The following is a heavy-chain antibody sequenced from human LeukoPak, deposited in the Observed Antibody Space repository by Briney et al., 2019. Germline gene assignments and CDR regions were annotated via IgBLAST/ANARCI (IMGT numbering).Heavy chain of an antibody. Sequence: GGSLRLSCAASGFTFSSYSMNWVRQAPGKGLEWVSSISSSSSNIYYADSVKGRSTISRDNAKNSLYLQMNSLRAEDTAVYYCAKAPSLLWFGELFLYFDYWGQGTLVTVSS. V-gene: IGHV3-21*04. CDR3: AKAPSLLWFGELFLYFDY. CDR1: GFTFSSYS. J-gene: IGHJ4*02. D-gene: IGHD3-10*01. CDR2: ISSSSSNI.